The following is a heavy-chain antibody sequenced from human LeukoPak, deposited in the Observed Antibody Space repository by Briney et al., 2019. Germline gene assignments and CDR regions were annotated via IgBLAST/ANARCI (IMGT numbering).Heavy chain of an antibody. CDR1: GFSFSSYV. D-gene: IGHD1-1*01. J-gene: IGHJ4*02. CDR2: IRYAGSDK. CDR3: ARDLGTRYFDY. V-gene: IGHV3-33*01. Sequence: GGSLRLSCAASGFSFSSYVMHWVRQAPGKGLEWLANIRYAGSDKYYADSVKGRFTISRDNSKNTLYLQMNSLIADGTAVYYCARDLGTRYFDYWGQGTLVTVSS.